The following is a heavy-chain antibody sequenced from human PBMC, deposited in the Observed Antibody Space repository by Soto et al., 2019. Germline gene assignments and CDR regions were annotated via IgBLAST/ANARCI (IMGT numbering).Heavy chain of an antibody. CDR3: ARPLRFLEWLLNPIDY. J-gene: IGHJ4*02. Sequence: EVQLLESGGGLVQPGGSLRLSCAASGFTFSSYAMSWVRQAPGKGLEWVSAISGSGGSTYYADSVKGRFTISRDNSKNTLYLQMNSLRAEDTAVYYCARPLRFLEWLLNPIDYWGQGTLVTVSS. D-gene: IGHD3-3*01. CDR2: ISGSGGST. CDR1: GFTFSSYA. V-gene: IGHV3-23*01.